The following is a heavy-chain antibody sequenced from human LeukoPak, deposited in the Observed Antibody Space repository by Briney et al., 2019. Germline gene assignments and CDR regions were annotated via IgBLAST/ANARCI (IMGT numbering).Heavy chain of an antibody. J-gene: IGHJ4*02. D-gene: IGHD3-16*02. Sequence: GGSLRLSCAASGFTVSSNYMNWVRQAPGKGQEWVSIIYNEGTAYYANSLRGSFTISRCDSKNTIYLQIKSLRAEDTALYYSVRDSFHTYWGQGTLVTVSS. CDR2: IYNEGTA. V-gene: IGHV3-66*01. CDR1: GFTVSSNY. CDR3: VRDSFHTY.